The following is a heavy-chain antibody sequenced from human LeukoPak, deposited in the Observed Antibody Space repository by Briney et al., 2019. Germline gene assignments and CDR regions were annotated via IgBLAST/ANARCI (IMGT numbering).Heavy chain of an antibody. Sequence: GGSLRLSCAASGFTVSTNYMSWVRQAPGKGLEWVSVIYSGGRTYYADSVKGRFTISRDNSKDTLYLQMNSLKAEDTAVYYCLTWIRGVGYWGQGTLVTVSS. CDR2: IYSGGRT. CDR1: GFTVSTNY. V-gene: IGHV3-66*01. J-gene: IGHJ4*02. CDR3: LTWIRGVGY. D-gene: IGHD5-18*01.